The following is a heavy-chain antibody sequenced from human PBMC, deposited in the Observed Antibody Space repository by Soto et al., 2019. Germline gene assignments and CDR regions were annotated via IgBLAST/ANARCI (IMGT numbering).Heavy chain of an antibody. CDR2: INPNSGGT. V-gene: IGHV1-2*02. D-gene: IGHD4-4*01. CDR3: ATTVTREVPTGY. J-gene: IGHJ4*02. Sequence: QVQLVQSGAEVKKPGASVKVSCKASGYTFTGYYMHWVRQAPGQGLEWMGWINPNSGGTNYAQKLQGRVTMTRDTSISTAYMELSRLRSDDTAVYYCATTVTREVPTGYWGQGTLVTVSS. CDR1: GYTFTGYY.